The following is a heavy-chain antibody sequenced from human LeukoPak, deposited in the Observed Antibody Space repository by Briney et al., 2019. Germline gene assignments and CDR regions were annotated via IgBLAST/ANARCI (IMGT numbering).Heavy chain of an antibody. J-gene: IGHJ4*02. CDR3: AGGGTPMFYYFDN. CDR1: GGSMSSYY. Sequence: PSETLSLTCTVSGGSMSSYYWSWMRQPAGKGLEWIGRIYTSGSTSYNPSLKSRVTMSVDTSKNQFSLQLSSVTAADTAVYYCAGGGTPMFYYFDNWGQGTLVTVSS. CDR2: IYTSGST. D-gene: IGHD5-18*01. V-gene: IGHV4-4*07.